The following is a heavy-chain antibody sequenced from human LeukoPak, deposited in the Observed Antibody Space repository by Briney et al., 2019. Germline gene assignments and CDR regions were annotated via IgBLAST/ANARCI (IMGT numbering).Heavy chain of an antibody. D-gene: IGHD3-16*02. J-gene: IGHJ3*02. CDR3: AKWSRGGNYRFDVFDI. CDR2: ISGSGGST. CDR1: GCTFSSYA. Sequence: GGSLRLSCAASGCTFSSYAMSWVRQAPGKGREWVSAISGSGGSTYYADSVKDRFTIYRDISKNTLYLQMKSLRGEDRGVYYCAKWSRGGNYRFDVFDIWGQGTMVTVS. V-gene: IGHV3-23*01.